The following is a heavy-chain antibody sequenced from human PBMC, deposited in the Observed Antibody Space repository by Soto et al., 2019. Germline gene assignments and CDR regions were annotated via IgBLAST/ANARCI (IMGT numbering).Heavy chain of an antibody. CDR2: ISYDGSNK. CDR1: GFTFSSYG. J-gene: IGHJ4*02. V-gene: IGHV3-30*18. D-gene: IGHD6-19*01. Sequence: QVQLVESGGGVVQPGRSLRLSCAASGFTFSSYGMPWVRQAPGKGLEWVAVISYDGSNKYYADSVKGRFTISRDNSKNTLYLQMNSLSAEDTAVYYCAKAVAGCFDYWGQGTLVTVSS. CDR3: AKAVAGCFDY.